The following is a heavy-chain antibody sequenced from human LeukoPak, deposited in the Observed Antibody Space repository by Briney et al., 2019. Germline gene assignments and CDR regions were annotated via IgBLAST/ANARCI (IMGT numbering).Heavy chain of an antibody. CDR2: ISPYNGNT. J-gene: IGHJ4*02. D-gene: IGHD3-9*01. CDR3: ARGLEHDILAGDY. Sequence: ASVKVSCKASGYTFSIYDINWVRQAPGQGLEWMGWISPYNGNTKSAQKLQDRLTMTTDTSTSTSYMELRSLRSDDTAIYYCARGLEHDILAGDYWGQGTLITVSS. V-gene: IGHV1-18*01. CDR1: GYTFSIYD.